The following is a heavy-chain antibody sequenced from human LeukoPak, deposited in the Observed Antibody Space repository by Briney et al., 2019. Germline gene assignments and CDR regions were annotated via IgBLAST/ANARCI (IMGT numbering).Heavy chain of an antibody. V-gene: IGHV1-18*01. J-gene: IGHJ4*02. CDR1: GYTFTSYG. CDR3: ARVFTAGYSASWYQDY. D-gene: IGHD6-13*01. Sequence: ASVKVSCKASGYTFTSYGISWVRQAPGQGLEWMGWISAYNGNTNYAQKLQGRVTMTTDTSTSTAYMELRSLRSDDTAVYYCARVFTAGYSASWYQDYWGQGTLVTVSS. CDR2: ISAYNGNT.